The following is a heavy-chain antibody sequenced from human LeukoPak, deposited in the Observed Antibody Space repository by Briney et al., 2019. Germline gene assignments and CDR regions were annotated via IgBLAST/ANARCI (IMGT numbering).Heavy chain of an antibody. V-gene: IGHV3-20*04. J-gene: IGHJ4*02. CDR1: GFTFDDYG. D-gene: IGHD3-3*01. Sequence: GGSLRLSCAASGFTFDDYGMSWVRQAPGKGLEWVSGINWNGGSTGYADSVKGRFTISRDNAKNSLYLQMNSLRAEDTAVYYCAKCYYDFWSGYYQTFEYWGQGTLVTVSS. CDR3: AKCYYDFWSGYYQTFEY. CDR2: INWNGGST.